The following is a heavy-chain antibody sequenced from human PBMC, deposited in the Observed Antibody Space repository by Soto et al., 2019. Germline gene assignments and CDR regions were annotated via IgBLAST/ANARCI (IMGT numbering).Heavy chain of an antibody. V-gene: IGHV5-51*01. J-gene: IGHJ4*02. Sequence: GESLKISCKGSGYSFTSYWIGWVRQMPGKGLEWMGIIYPGDSDTRYSPSFQGRVTISADKSISTAYLQWSSLKASDTAMYYCARLLYYDILTGPFDYWGQGTLVTVSS. D-gene: IGHD3-9*01. CDR3: ARLLYYDILTGPFDY. CDR2: IYPGDSDT. CDR1: GYSFTSYW.